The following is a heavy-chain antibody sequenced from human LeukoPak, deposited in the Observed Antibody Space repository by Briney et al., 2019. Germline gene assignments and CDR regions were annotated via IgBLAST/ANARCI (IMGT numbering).Heavy chain of an antibody. J-gene: IGHJ4*02. CDR1: GGTFSSYA. CDR2: IIPILGKA. V-gene: IGHV1-69*11. CDR3: ARDNPPYCNGGSCYSH. Sequence: ASVNVSCKASGGTFSSYAISWVRPAPGQGLEWMGRIIPILGKANYAQKFKGRVTLTADESAGTAYMELSSLRSDDTAVYYCARDNPPYCNGGSCYSHWGQGTLVTLSS. D-gene: IGHD2-15*01.